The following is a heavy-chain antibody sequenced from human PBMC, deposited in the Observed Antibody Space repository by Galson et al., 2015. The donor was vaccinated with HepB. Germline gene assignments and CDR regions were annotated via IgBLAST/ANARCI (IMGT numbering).Heavy chain of an antibody. CDR3: AKSIAVAYYFDY. V-gene: IGHV3-30*18. D-gene: IGHD6-19*01. J-gene: IGHJ4*02. CDR1: GFTFNNYA. Sequence: SLRLSCAASGFTFNNYAMHWVRQAPGKGLEWVAVISYDGRNKYYADSVKGRFPISRDNSKNTLYLQMNSLRAEDTAVYYCAKSIAVAYYFDYWGQGTLVTVSS. CDR2: ISYDGRNK.